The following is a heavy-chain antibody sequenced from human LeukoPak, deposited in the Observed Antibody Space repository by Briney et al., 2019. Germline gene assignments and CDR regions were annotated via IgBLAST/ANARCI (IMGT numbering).Heavy chain of an antibody. V-gene: IGHV1-46*01. J-gene: IGHJ4*02. Sequence: ASVKVSCKASGYTFTSYYMHWVRQAPGQGLEWMGIINPSGGSTSYAQKFQGRVTMTRDTSTSTVYMELSSLRSEDTAVYYCARVEMNWNDELSPFDYWGQGTLVTVSS. CDR1: GYTFTSYY. CDR2: INPSGGST. CDR3: ARVEMNWNDELSPFDY. D-gene: IGHD1-1*01.